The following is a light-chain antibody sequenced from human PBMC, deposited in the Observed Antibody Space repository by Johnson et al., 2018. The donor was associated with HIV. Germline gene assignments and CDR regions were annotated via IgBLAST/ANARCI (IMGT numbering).Light chain of an antibody. CDR2: DND. V-gene: IGLV1-51*01. CDR1: SSNIGNNY. CDR3: ATWDSSMTDGGV. Sequence: QSVLTQPPSVSAAPGQKVTISCSGSSSNIGNNYVSWYQQIPGTAPKLLIYDNDKRPSGIPDRFFGSKSGTSATLGITGLQTGDEAEYYCATWDSSMTDGGVFGTGTKVTVL. J-gene: IGLJ1*01.